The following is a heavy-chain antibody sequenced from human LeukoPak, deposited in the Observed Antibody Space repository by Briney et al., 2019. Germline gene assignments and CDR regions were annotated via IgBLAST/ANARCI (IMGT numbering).Heavy chain of an antibody. CDR1: GYTFISYD. CDR2: MNHNSGNT. Sequence: ASVKDSCKASGYTFISYDINGVGQATGQGLEWMGWMNHNSGNTGYAQKFQGRVTMTSNTSISTDYMELSSLRSEDTAVYYCASLAAAGRAALQKGNYYYYYMDVWGKGTTVTVSS. J-gene: IGHJ6*03. V-gene: IGHV1-8*01. D-gene: IGHD6-13*01. CDR3: ASLAAAGRAALQKGNYYYYYMDV.